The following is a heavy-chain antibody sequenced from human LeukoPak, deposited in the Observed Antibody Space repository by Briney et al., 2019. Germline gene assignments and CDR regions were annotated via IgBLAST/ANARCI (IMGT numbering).Heavy chain of an antibody. J-gene: IGHJ4*02. CDR3: ARGLGSGSYYNAY. V-gene: IGHV4-34*01. CDR2: INHSGST. CDR1: GGSFSGYY. Sequence: ASETLSLTCAVYGGSFSGYYWSWIRQPPVKGLEWIGEINHSGSTNYNPSLKSRVTISVDTSKKQFFLKLSSVTAADTAVYYCARGLGSGSYYNAYWGQGTLVTVSS. D-gene: IGHD3-10*01.